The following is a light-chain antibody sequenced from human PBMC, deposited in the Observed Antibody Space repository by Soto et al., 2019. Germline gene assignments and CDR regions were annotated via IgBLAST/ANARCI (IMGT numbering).Light chain of an antibody. CDR1: QGIRND. J-gene: IGKJ4*01. CDR2: AAA. V-gene: IGKV1-17*01. CDR3: LQHNSYPF. Sequence: DIQMTQSPSSLSASVGDRVTITCRTSQGIRNDVGWYQQKPGKAPKRLIYAAASLQSGVPSRFSGSGSGTEFTLTISSLQAEDFATYYCLQHNSYPFFGGGTKVEIK.